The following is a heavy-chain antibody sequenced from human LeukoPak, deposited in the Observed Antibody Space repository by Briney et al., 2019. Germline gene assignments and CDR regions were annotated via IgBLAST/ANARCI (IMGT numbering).Heavy chain of an antibody. Sequence: PGGSLRLSCAASGFTFSSYAMHWVRQAPGKGLEWVAVISYDGSNKYYADSVKGRFTISRDNSKNTLYLQMSILSIEDTAVYYCVTDPGYCSSGSCYTFDYWGQGTLVTVSS. CDR3: VTDPGYCSSGSCYTFDY. V-gene: IGHV3-30*04. CDR2: ISYDGSNK. CDR1: GFTFSSYA. J-gene: IGHJ4*02. D-gene: IGHD2-2*02.